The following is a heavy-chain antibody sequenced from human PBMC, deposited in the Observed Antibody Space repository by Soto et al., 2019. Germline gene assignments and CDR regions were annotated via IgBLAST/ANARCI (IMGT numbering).Heavy chain of an antibody. J-gene: IGHJ4*02. V-gene: IGHV4-61*01. D-gene: IGHD1-26*01. Sequence: QVQLQESGPGLVKPSETLSLTCTVSGGSVSSGSYYWSWIRQPPGKGLEWIGYIYYSGSTNYNPSLKSRVTISVDTSKNQFSLKLSSVTAADTAVYYCAGAGGSYYDYWGQGTLVTVSS. CDR2: IYYSGST. CDR1: GGSVSSGSYY. CDR3: AGAGGSYYDY.